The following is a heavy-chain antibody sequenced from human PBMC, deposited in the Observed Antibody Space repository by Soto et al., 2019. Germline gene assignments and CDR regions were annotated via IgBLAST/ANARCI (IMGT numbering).Heavy chain of an antibody. CDR2: IIPIFGTA. D-gene: IGHD3-22*01. CDR1: GGTFSSYA. Sequence: SVKVSCKASGGTFSSYAISWVRQAPGQGLEWMGGIIPIFGTANYAQKFQGRVTITADESTSTAYMELSSLRSEDTAVYYCARELVFAEDSSDVNYRDAFDNW. J-gene: IGHJ3*02. V-gene: IGHV1-69*13. CDR3: ARELVFAEDSSDVNYRDAFDN.